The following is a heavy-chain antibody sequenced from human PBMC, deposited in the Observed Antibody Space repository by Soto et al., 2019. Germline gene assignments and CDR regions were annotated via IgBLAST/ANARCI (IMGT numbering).Heavy chain of an antibody. CDR2: INAGNGNT. D-gene: IGHD4-4*01. CDR1: GYTFTSYA. J-gene: IGHJ6*03. CDR3: ASPLTTVTTPFDYYYMDV. Sequence: ASVKVSCKASGYTFTSYAMHWVRQAPGQRLEWMGWINAGNGNTKYSQKFQGRVTITRGTSASTAYMELSSLRSEDTAVYYCASPLTTVTTPFDYYYMDVWGKGTTVTVSS. V-gene: IGHV1-3*01.